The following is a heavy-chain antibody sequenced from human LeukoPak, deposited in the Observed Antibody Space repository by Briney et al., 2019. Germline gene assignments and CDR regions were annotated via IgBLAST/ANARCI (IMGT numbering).Heavy chain of an antibody. CDR2: TYYRSEWYN. J-gene: IGHJ4*02. V-gene: IGHV6-1*01. CDR3: AKDNPVLSYVKGGFDY. D-gene: IGHD5-18*01. CDR1: GDSVSSNSAT. Sequence: SQTLSLTCAISGDSVSSNSATWNWIRQSPSRGLEWLGRTYYRSEWYNDYAASVKSRITINPDTSKNQFSLQLNSVTPEDTAVYYCAKDNPVLSYVKGGFDYWGQGTLVTVSS.